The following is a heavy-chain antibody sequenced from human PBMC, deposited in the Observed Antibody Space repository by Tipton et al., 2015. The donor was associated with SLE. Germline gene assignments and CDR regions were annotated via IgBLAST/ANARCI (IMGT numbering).Heavy chain of an antibody. D-gene: IGHD1/OR15-1a*01. Sequence: TLSLTCTVSGGSISIYYWSWIRQPAEKGLEWIGLIYTSGSTNYNPSLKSRVTMSVDTSTNQFSLKLISVTAADTAVYYCAGRTTEDEPREGAFDFWGQGTIVTVSS. CDR2: IYTSGST. V-gene: IGHV4-4*07. CDR3: AGRTTEDEPREGAFDF. J-gene: IGHJ3*01. CDR1: GGSISIYY.